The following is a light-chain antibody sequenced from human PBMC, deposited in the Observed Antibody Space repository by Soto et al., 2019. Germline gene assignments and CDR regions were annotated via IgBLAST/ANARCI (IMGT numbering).Light chain of an antibody. CDR2: AAS. CDR1: QAIGNN. Sequence: DIPMTQSPASLSASVGDRVTITCRASQAIGNNLAWLQQKPGKAPKLLIYAASTLESGVPSRFSGSGYGTYFTLTISRLQPEDVATYYCQKYDSAPPRIAFGPGTKVDIK. CDR3: QKYDSAPPRIA. J-gene: IGKJ3*01. V-gene: IGKV1-27*01.